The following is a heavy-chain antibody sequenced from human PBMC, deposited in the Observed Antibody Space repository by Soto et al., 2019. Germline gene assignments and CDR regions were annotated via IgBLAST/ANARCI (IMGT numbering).Heavy chain of an antibody. CDR3: ARDGGRHSGGIDY. Sequence: QVQLVQSGAEVKKPGSSVKVSCKASGGTFSSYSINWVRQAPGQGLEWMGEIIPIFGTANYAQKFQGRVTITADESTSTAYMELRSLRSEDRAVYYCARDGGRHSGGIDYWGQGTLVTVSS. D-gene: IGHD1-26*01. CDR1: GGTFSSYS. V-gene: IGHV1-69*01. J-gene: IGHJ4*02. CDR2: IIPIFGTA.